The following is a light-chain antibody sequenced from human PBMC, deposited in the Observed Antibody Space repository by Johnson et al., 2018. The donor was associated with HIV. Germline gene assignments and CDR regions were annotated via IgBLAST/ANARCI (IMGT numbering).Light chain of an antibody. V-gene: IGLV1-51*02. Sequence: QLVLTQPPSVSAAPGQKVTISCSGSSSDMGHYAVSWYQELPGTAPKLLIYENNKRPSGIPDRFSGSKSGTSATLGITGLQTGDEADYYCGTWDSNLSAYVFGPGTKVTVL. J-gene: IGLJ1*01. CDR1: SSDMGHYA. CDR3: GTWDSNLSAYV. CDR2: ENN.